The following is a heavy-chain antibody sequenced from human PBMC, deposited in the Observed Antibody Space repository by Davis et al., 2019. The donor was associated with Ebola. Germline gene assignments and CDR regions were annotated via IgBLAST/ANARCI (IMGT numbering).Heavy chain of an antibody. J-gene: IGHJ6*03. CDR3: ARGVGAYYYMDV. CDR2: INHGGST. CDR1: GGSISSSGYY. Sequence: MPSETLSLTCTVSGGSISSSGYYWTWIRQPPGKGLEWIGEINHGGSTNYNPSLKSRVTISVDTSKNQFSLKLSSVTAADTAVYYCARGVGAYYYMDVWGKGTTVTVSS. V-gene: IGHV4-39*07.